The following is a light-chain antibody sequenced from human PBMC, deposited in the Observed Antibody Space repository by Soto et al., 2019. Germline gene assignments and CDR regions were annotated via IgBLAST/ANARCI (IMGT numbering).Light chain of an antibody. CDR3: QQYNNWWK. CDR2: GAS. CDR1: QSVSSN. V-gene: IGKV3-15*01. J-gene: IGKJ1*01. Sequence: EIVMTQSPATLSVSPGERATLSCRASQSVSSNLAWYQQKPGQAPRLLIYGASTRATGIPARFSGSGSGTEFTLTISSLQSEEFAVYYCQQYNNWWKFGQGT.